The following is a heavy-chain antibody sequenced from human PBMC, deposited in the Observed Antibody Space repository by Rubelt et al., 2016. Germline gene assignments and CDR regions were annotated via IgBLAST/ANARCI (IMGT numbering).Heavy chain of an antibody. CDR2: INAGNGNT. CDR1: GYTFTSSA. Sequence: QVQLVQSGAEVKKPGASVKVSCKASGYTFTSSAMHWVRQAPGQRLEWMGWINAGNGNTKYSQKFQCRGPITRDTSASTAYMELSSLRSEDTAVYYCARAQRIRLLMVYAPTFDYWGQGTLVTVST. CDR3: ARAQRIRLLMVYAPTFDY. D-gene: IGHD2-8*01. V-gene: IGHV1-3*01. J-gene: IGHJ4*02.